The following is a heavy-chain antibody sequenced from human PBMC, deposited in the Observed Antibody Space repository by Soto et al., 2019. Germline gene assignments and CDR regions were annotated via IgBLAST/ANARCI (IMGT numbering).Heavy chain of an antibody. V-gene: IGHV4-39*01. CDR1: GGSISSSSYY. CDR2: IYYSGST. D-gene: IGHD4-17*01. CDR3: ARLAGGSGDYRTRTAPVAY. Sequence: QLQLQESGPGLVKPSETLSLTCTVSGGSISSSSYYWGWIRQPPGKGLEWIGSIYYSGSTYYNPSLKSRVTISVDTSKNQFSLKLTSVTAADMAVYSCARLAGGSGDYRTRTAPVAYWGQGTLVTVSA. J-gene: IGHJ4*02.